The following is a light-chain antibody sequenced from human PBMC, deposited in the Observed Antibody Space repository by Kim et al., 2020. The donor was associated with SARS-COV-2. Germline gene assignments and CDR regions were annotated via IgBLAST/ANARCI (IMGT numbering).Light chain of an antibody. Sequence: EIVLTQSPATLSLSPGERATLSCRASQSVSSYLAWYQQKPGQAPRLLIYDASNRATGIPARFSGSGSGTDFTLPIRSLDPEDFAVYYCQQRSNWSPSITFGQGTRLEIK. J-gene: IGKJ5*01. CDR1: QSVSSY. CDR3: QQRSNWSPSIT. CDR2: DAS. V-gene: IGKV3-11*01.